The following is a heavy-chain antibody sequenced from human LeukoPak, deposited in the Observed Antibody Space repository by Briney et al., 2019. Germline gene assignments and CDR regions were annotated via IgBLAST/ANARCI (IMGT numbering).Heavy chain of an antibody. J-gene: IGHJ3*02. D-gene: IGHD6-19*01. CDR1: GGSISSSTYY. Sequence: PSETLSLTCSVSGGSISSSTYYWGWIRQPPGKGLEWIGSIYYSGSTYYNPSLKSRVTISVDTSKNQFSLKLTSVTAADTAVYYCARGVGSSGWYGSDAFDIWGQGTMVTLSS. CDR2: IYYSGST. V-gene: IGHV4-39*01. CDR3: ARGVGSSGWYGSDAFDI.